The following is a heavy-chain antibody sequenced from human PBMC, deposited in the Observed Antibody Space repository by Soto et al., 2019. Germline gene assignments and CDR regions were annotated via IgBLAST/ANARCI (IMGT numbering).Heavy chain of an antibody. J-gene: IGHJ6*02. D-gene: IGHD2-2*01. CDR2: INAGNGNT. Sequence: SVKVSCKASGYTFTNYAMHWVRQAPGQRLKWMGWINAGNGNTKYSQKFQGRVTITRDTSASTAYMELSSLRSEDTAVYYCAREACSGTSCHTQENYYAMDVWGQGTMVTVSS. V-gene: IGHV1-3*01. CDR3: AREACSGTSCHTQENYYAMDV. CDR1: GYTFTNYA.